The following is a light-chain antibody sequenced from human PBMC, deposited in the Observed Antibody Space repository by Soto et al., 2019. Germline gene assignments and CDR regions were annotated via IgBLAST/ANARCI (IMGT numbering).Light chain of an antibody. CDR1: DSDVGGYNY. Sequence: QSVLTQPASVSGSPGQSITISCTGTDSDVGGYNYVSWYQQHPGKAPKLMIYGVYNRPSGVSNRFSGSKSCNTASLTISGLQAEDEADYYCSSFTNNNTPHVVFGGGTKLTVL. CDR3: SSFTNNNTPHVV. J-gene: IGLJ2*01. CDR2: GVY. V-gene: IGLV2-14*01.